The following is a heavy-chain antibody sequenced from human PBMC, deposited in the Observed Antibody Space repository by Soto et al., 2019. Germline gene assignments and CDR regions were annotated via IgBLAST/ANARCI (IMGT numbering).Heavy chain of an antibody. Sequence: PVESLKISCKGSGYIFTSYWICCFHQMPGKGLEWMGIIYPGDSDTRYSPSFQGQVTISADKSISTAYLQWSSLKASDTAMYYCARHFIAVAGIDYWGQGTLVTVSS. CDR1: GYIFTSYW. CDR2: IYPGDSDT. J-gene: IGHJ4*02. V-gene: IGHV5-51*07. D-gene: IGHD6-19*01. CDR3: ARHFIAVAGIDY.